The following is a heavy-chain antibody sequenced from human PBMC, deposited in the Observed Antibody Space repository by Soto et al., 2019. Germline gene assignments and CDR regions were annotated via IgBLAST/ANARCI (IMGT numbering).Heavy chain of an antibody. Sequence: GESLKISCKGSGYSFTTYWINWVRQMPGKGLEWVGRIDPNDSYTSYSPSFQGQVTISADKSISTAYLQWSSLKASDTAMYYCATSTLYSYGYDWGQGTLVTVSS. J-gene: IGHJ4*02. CDR2: IDPNDSYT. CDR3: ATSTLYSYGYD. V-gene: IGHV5-10-1*04. CDR1: GYSFTTYW. D-gene: IGHD5-18*01.